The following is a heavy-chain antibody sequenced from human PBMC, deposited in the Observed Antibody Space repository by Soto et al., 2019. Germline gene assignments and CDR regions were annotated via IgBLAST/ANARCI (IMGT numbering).Heavy chain of an antibody. D-gene: IGHD3-16*02. CDR2: INHSGST. CDR1: GGSFSGYY. J-gene: IGHJ4*02. Sequence: SETLSLTCAVYGGSFSGYYWSWIRQPPGKGLEWIGEINHSGSTNYNPSLKSRVTISVDTSKNQFSLKRGSVTAADTAVYYCARGGYDYIWGSYRYSPLLFDYWGQGTLVTVSS. CDR3: ARGGYDYIWGSYRYSPLLFDY. V-gene: IGHV4-34*01.